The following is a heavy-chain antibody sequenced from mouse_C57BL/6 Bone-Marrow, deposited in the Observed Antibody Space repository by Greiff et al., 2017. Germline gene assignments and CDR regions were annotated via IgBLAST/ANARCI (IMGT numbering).Heavy chain of an antibody. CDR3: ARGDGYDGYY. J-gene: IGHJ2*01. Sequence: QVQLQQPGAELVKPGASVTMSCTASGYTFTSYWITWVKQRPGQGLEWIGDIYPGSGSTNYNEKFNSKATLTIDTYTSTAYMQLSSLTSEDAAVYYCARGDGYDGYYGGRGTALTVSA. D-gene: IGHD2-2*01. V-gene: IGHV1-55*01. CDR1: GYTFTSYW. CDR2: IYPGSGST.